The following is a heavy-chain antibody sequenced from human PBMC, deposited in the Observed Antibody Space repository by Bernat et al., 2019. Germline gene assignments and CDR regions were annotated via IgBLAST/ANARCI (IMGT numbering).Heavy chain of an antibody. V-gene: IGHV1-69*01. D-gene: IGHD3-10*01. CDR1: GGTFSSYA. CDR3: AGGNYYGSGSYYAPFGY. J-gene: IGHJ4*02. CDR2: IIPIFGTA. Sequence: QVQLVQSGAEVKKPGSSVKVSCKASGGTFSSYAISWVRQAPGQGLEWMGGIIPIFGTANYAQKFQGRVTITADESTSTAYMELSSLRSEDTAVYYCAGGNYYGSGSYYAPFGYWGQGTLVTVSS.